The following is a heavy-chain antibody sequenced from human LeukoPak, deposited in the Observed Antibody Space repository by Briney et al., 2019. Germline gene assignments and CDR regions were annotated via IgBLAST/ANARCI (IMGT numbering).Heavy chain of an antibody. CDR2: INSDGSST. V-gene: IGHV3-74*01. J-gene: IGHJ4*02. CDR1: GFTFSSYW. CDR3: AKVGHGWELYY. D-gene: IGHD1-26*01. Sequence: PGGSLRLSCAASGFTFSSYWMHWVRQAPGKGLVWVSRINSDGSSTYYADSVKGRFTISRDNSKNTLYLQMNSLRAEDTAVYYCAKVGHGWELYYWGQGTLVTVSS.